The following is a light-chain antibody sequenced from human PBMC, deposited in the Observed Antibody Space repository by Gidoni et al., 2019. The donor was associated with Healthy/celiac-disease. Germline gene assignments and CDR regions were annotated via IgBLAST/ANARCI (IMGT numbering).Light chain of an antibody. CDR1: SSNIGAGYD. Sequence: QSVLTLPPSASGAPGQRVTISCTGSSSNIGAGYDVHWYQQLPGTAPKLLIYGNSNRPSGVPDRFSGSKSGTSASLAITGLQAEDEADYYCQSYDSSLSGWVFGGGTKLTVL. CDR2: GNS. V-gene: IGLV1-40*01. CDR3: QSYDSSLSGWV. J-gene: IGLJ3*02.